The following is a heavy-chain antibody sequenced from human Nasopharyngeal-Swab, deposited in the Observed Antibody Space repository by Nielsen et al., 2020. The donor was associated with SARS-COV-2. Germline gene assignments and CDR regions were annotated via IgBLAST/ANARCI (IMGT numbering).Heavy chain of an antibody. CDR3: AREPGYYLDY. V-gene: IGHV4-34*01. CDR2: VSHGGGT. Sequence: SETLSLTCAVYGGSFSGHQWSWVRQPPGKGLEWIGEVSHGGGTNYNPSLKSRVTISVDTSKNQFSLKLNSVTAADTAVYYCAREPGYYLDYWGQGTLVTVSS. CDR1: GGSFSGHQ. J-gene: IGHJ4*02. D-gene: IGHD3-3*01.